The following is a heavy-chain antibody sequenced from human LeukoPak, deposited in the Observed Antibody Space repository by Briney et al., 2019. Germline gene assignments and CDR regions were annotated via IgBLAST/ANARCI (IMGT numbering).Heavy chain of an antibody. CDR2: INHSGST. CDR3: ARGDRINYYGMDV. J-gene: IGHJ6*02. Sequence: PSETLSLTCAVYGGSFSGYYWGWIRQPPGKGLEWIGEINHSGSTNYNPSLKSRVTISVDTSKNQFSLKLSSVTAADTAVYYCARGDRINYYGMDVWGQGTTVTVSS. V-gene: IGHV4-34*01. CDR1: GGSFSGYY. D-gene: IGHD1-14*01.